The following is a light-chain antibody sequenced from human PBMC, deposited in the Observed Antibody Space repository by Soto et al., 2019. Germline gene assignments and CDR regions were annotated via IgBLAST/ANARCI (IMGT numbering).Light chain of an antibody. J-gene: IGLJ1*01. V-gene: IGLV1-44*01. CDR1: SSNIGINT. Sequence: SVLTQPPSASGTPGQRATISCSGSSSNIGINTVNWYQQLPGAAPKLLIYTNNQRPSGVPDRFSASKSGPSASLAISGLQAEYEADDYCGAWDDSLNGYVFGTGTKVTVL. CDR3: GAWDDSLNGYV. CDR2: TNN.